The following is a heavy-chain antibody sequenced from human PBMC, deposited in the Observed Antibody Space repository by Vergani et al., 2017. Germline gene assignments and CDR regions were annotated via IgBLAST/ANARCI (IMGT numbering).Heavy chain of an antibody. CDR3: ARCFRDEGMIYGGTVENWCDP. Sequence: QLQLQESGPGLVKPSETLSLTCTVSGGSITYGAFYWGWIRQSPGKGLEGVGSIYYSENKFYNPSLESRVTLSIDTTKNQFSLKLKSVTAADTAVYYCARCFRDEGMIYGGTVENWCDPWGQGTLVTVSS. CDR2: IYYSENK. J-gene: IGHJ5*02. CDR1: GGSITYGAFY. V-gene: IGHV4-39*01. D-gene: IGHD3-22*01.